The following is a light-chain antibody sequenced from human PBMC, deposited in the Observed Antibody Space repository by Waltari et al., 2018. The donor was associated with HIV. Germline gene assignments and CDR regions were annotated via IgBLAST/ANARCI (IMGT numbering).Light chain of an antibody. CDR1: SSDVGAYNY. J-gene: IGLJ2*01. V-gene: IGLV2-8*01. Sequence: QSALTQPPSASGSPGQSVTISCTGTSSDVGAYNYVSWFQQHPGKAPKLMIYDVTKRPSGVPDRFSGSKSGTSASLAISGLQSEDEADYYCAAWDDSLNGPVFGGGTKLTVL. CDR2: DVT. CDR3: AAWDDSLNGPV.